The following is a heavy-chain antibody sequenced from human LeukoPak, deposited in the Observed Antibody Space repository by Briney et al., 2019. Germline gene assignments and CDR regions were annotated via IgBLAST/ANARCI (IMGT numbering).Heavy chain of an antibody. CDR1: GFTFSSYE. Sequence: GGSLRLSCAASGFTFSSYEMNWVRQAPGKGLEWVSYISGSGSTIYYADSVKGRFTISRDNAKNSLYLQMNSMRAEDTAVYYCARSTSLRWSSSWPFDYWGQGTLVTVSS. J-gene: IGHJ4*02. CDR2: ISGSGSTI. CDR3: ARSTSLRWSSSWPFDY. V-gene: IGHV3-48*03. D-gene: IGHD6-13*01.